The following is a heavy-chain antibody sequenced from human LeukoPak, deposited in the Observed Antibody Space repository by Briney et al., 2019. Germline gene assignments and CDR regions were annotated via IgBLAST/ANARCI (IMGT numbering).Heavy chain of an antibody. D-gene: IGHD1-1*01. Sequence: ASVKVSCKASGYSLTTYYMHWVRQAPGQGLEWMAIINPSGGGTNYAQKFQGRVTVTRDTPTNTVYMELRSLRSDDTAVYYCARGRLTNYYYYGMDVWGQGTTVTVSS. V-gene: IGHV1-46*01. J-gene: IGHJ6*02. CDR2: INPSGGGT. CDR3: ARGRLTNYYYYGMDV. CDR1: GYSLTTYY.